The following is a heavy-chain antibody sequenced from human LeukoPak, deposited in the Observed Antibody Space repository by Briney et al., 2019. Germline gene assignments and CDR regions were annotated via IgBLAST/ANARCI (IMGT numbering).Heavy chain of an antibody. CDR1: GGSIRSTTYY. CDR2: IYYSGNT. CDR3: GRLGARPLYTFDS. J-gene: IGHJ4*02. Sequence: SETLSLTCSVSGGSIRSTTYYWGWIRQPPGKGLEWIGSIYYSGNTYYSPSLKSRVTISVDTSNNQFSLKLSSVTAADTAVYYCGRLGARPLYTFDSWGQGTLVTVAS. V-gene: IGHV4-39*01. D-gene: IGHD4/OR15-4a*01.